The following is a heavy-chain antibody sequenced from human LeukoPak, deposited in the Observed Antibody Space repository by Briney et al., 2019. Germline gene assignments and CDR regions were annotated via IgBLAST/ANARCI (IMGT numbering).Heavy chain of an antibody. CDR1: GFTFSNYA. J-gene: IGHJ4*02. V-gene: IGHV3-23*01. Sequence: PGGSLRLSCAASGFTFSNYAVSWVRQAPGKGLEWVSGITGSGGSTYYADSVKGRFTISRDNSKNTLYLQMNSLRAEDTAVYYCARGGDIVVVPAAMSLDYWGQGTLVTVPS. D-gene: IGHD2-2*01. CDR2: ITGSGGST. CDR3: ARGGDIVVVPAAMSLDY.